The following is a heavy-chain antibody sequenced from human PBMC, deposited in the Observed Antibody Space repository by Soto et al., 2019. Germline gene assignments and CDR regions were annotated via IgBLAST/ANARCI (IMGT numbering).Heavy chain of an antibody. Sequence: QVQLVESGGGVVQPGRSLRLSCAASGFTFSSYAMHWVRQAPGKGLEWVAVISYDGSNKYYADSVKGRFTISRDNSKNTLYLQMNSLRAEDTAVYYCARVGENDVWSGYLNWFDPWGQGTLVTVSS. D-gene: IGHD3-3*01. V-gene: IGHV3-30-3*01. CDR3: ARVGENDVWSGYLNWFDP. CDR1: GFTFSSYA. J-gene: IGHJ5*02. CDR2: ISYDGSNK.